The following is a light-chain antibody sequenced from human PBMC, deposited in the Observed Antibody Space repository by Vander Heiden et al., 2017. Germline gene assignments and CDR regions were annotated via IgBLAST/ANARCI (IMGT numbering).Light chain of an antibody. J-gene: IGKJ1*01. CDR1: QSVSSSY. CDR3: QQYGSSPGT. Sequence: ELVLTQSPGTLSLSPGERATLSCRASQSVSSSYLAWYQQKPGQAPRLLIYGASSRATVIPDRFSGSGSGTDFTLTISRLEPEDFAVYYCQQYGSSPGTFGQGTKVEIK. CDR2: GAS. V-gene: IGKV3-20*01.